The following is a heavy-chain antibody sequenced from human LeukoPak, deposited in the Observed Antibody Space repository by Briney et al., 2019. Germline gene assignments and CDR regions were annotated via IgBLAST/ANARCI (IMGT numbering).Heavy chain of an antibody. Sequence: ASVTVSCKASGYTFTSYYMHWVRQAPGQGLEWMGIINPSGGSTSYAQKFQGRVTMTRDMSTSTVYMELSSLRSEDTAVYYCARGGVDTAMVPLPDYWGQGTLVTVSS. D-gene: IGHD5-18*01. V-gene: IGHV1-46*01. CDR2: INPSGGST. CDR3: ARGGVDTAMVPLPDY. CDR1: GYTFTSYY. J-gene: IGHJ4*02.